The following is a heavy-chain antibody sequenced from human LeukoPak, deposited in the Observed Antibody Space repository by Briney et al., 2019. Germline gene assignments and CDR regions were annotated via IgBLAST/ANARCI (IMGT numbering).Heavy chain of an antibody. J-gene: IGHJ4*02. CDR1: GGTFSSYA. CDR2: IIPIFGTA. CDR3: AAGDLMVYAVIDY. V-gene: IGHV1-69*13. D-gene: IGHD2-8*01. Sequence: SVKVSCKASGGTFSSYAISWVRQAPGQGLEWMGGIIPIFGTANYAQKFQGRVTITADESTSTAYMELSSLRSEDTAVYYCAAGDLMVYAVIDYWGQGTLVTVSS.